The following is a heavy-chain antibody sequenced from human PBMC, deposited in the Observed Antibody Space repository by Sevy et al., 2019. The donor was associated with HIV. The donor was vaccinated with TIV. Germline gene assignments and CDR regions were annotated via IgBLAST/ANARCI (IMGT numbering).Heavy chain of an antibody. Sequence: GGSLRLSCAASGFTFSSYSMNWVRQAPGKGLEWVSYISSSSTIYYADSVKGRFTISRDNAKNSLYLHMNSLRAEDTAVYYCARGSSMIVVEAYYYYYGMDVWGQGTTVTVSS. J-gene: IGHJ6*02. D-gene: IGHD3-22*01. V-gene: IGHV3-48*01. CDR1: GFTFSSYS. CDR3: ARGSSMIVVEAYYYYYGMDV. CDR2: ISSSSTI.